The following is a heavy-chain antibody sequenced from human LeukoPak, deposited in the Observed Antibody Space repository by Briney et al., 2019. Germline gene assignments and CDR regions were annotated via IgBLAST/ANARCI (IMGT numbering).Heavy chain of an antibody. CDR2: IRYDGSNK. J-gene: IGHJ4*02. D-gene: IGHD1-26*01. V-gene: IGHV3-30*02. Sequence: GGSLRLSCAASGFSFSDYGMHWVRQAPGKGLEWVSFIRYDGSNKYYADSVKGRFTISRDNSKNTLYLQMNSLRAEDTAVYYCAKDYHSGSYSVGFFDYWGQGTLVTVSP. CDR1: GFSFSDYG. CDR3: AKDYHSGSYSVGFFDY.